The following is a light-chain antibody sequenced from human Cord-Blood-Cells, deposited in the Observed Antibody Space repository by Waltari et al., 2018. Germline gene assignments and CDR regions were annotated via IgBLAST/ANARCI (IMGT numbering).Light chain of an antibody. V-gene: IGLV3-9*01. J-gene: IGLJ2*01. CDR2: RDS. CDR3: QVWDSSTVV. Sequence: SYELTHPLPVSAALRPSARTTSGGSTLGSTDVHWYQQEPGKAPVLVLYRDSNRPSGIPERLSGSKSRSTANLTISRAQAGDEADDYCQVWDSSTVVFGGGTKLTV. CDR1: TLGSTD.